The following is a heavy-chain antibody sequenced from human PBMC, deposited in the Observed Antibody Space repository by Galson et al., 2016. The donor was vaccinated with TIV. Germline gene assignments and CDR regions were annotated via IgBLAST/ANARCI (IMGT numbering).Heavy chain of an antibody. CDR3: ARGRGIYDSSGYFLFDH. Sequence: SVKVSCKASGVTFSYFAFSWVRQAPGQGLEWMGGIVPMFGTTNYAQKFQGRVTISADESTTTAYLALSSLRSEDTAVYHCARGRGIYDSSGYFLFDHWGQGTLVTVSS. J-gene: IGHJ5*02. V-gene: IGHV1-69*13. CDR2: IVPMFGTT. CDR1: GVTFSYFA. D-gene: IGHD3-22*01.